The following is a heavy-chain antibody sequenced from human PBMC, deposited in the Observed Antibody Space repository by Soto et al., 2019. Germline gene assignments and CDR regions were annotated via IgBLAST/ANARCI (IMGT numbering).Heavy chain of an antibody. D-gene: IGHD3-10*01. CDR1: GFTFSSYA. J-gene: IGHJ4*02. CDR3: AKAIRSGSYPFYFDY. CDR2: ISGSGGST. Sequence: GGSLSLSCAASGFTFSSYAMSWVRQAPGKGLEWVSAISGSGGSTYYADSVKGRFTISRDNSKNTLYLQMNSLRAEDTAVYYCAKAIRSGSYPFYFDYWGQGTLVTVSS. V-gene: IGHV3-23*01.